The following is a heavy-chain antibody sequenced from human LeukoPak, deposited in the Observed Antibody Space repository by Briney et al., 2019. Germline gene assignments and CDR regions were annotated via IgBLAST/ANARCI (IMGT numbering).Heavy chain of an antibody. CDR3: AREIGDSSGYYRFDY. D-gene: IGHD3-22*01. CDR1: GYTFTSYY. CDR2: INPSGGST. J-gene: IGHJ4*02. Sequence: ASVKVSCKAPGYTFTSYYMHWVRQAPGQGLEWMGIINPSGGSTSYAQKFQGRVTMTRDTSTSTVYMELSSLRSEDTAVYYCAREIGDSSGYYRFDYWGQGTLVTVSS. V-gene: IGHV1-46*01.